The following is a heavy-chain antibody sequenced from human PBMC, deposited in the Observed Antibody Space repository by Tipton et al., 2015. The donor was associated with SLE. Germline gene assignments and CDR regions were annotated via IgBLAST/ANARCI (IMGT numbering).Heavy chain of an antibody. J-gene: IGHJ2*01. Sequence: TLSLTCTVYGGSFSSYYWIWIRQPPGKGLEWIGEIDHSGGTKYNPSLQSRVSISVDTSKNQFSLNLSSVTAADSSVYYCARAQEDYYLDLWGRGTLVTVSP. D-gene: IGHD4-11*01. CDR1: GGSFSSYY. V-gene: IGHV4-34*01. CDR3: ARAQEDYYLDL. CDR2: IDHSGGT.